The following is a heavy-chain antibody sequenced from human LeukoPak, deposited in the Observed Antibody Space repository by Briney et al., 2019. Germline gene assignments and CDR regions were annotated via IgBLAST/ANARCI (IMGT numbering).Heavy chain of an antibody. D-gene: IGHD2-2*01. V-gene: IGHV1-69*13. CDR1: GGTFSSYA. CDR2: IIPIFGTA. J-gene: IGHJ5*02. CDR3: AREDIVVVPAAMINWFDP. Sequence: ASVKVSCKASGGTFSSYAISWVRQAPGQGLEWMGGIIPIFGTANYAQKFQGRVTITADESTSTAYMELSRLRSDDTAVYYCAREDIVVVPAAMINWFDPWGQGTLVTVSS.